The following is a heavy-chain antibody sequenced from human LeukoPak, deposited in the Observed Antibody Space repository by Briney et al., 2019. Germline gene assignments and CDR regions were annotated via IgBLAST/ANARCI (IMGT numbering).Heavy chain of an antibody. CDR1: GGSISGFY. J-gene: IGHJ4*02. CDR3: ARGRGYPDY. V-gene: IGHV4-59*01. CDR2: IYYSGST. D-gene: IGHD6-25*01. Sequence: SSETLSLTCTVSGGSISGFYWSWIRQPPGKGLEWIGYIYYSGSTNYNPSLKSRVTISVDTSKNQLSLKLTSVSSEDTAVYYCARGRGYPDYWGQGALVTVSS.